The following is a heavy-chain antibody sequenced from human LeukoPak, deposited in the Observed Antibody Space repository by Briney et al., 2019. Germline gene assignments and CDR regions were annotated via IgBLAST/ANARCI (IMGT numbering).Heavy chain of an antibody. CDR2: IYHSGST. D-gene: IGHD2-2*01. Sequence: SETLSLTCAVSGYSISSGYYCGWIRQPPGKGLEWIGSIYHSGSTYYNPSLKSRVTISVDTSKNQFSLKLSSVTAADTAVYYCATLGYCSSTSCYQGYWGQGTLVTVSS. J-gene: IGHJ4*02. CDR3: ATLGYCSSTSCYQGY. CDR1: GYSISSGYY. V-gene: IGHV4-38-2*01.